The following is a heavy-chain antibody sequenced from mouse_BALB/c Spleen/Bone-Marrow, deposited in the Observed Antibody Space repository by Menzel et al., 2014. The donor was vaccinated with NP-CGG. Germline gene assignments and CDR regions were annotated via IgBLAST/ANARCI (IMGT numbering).Heavy chain of an antibody. D-gene: IGHD2-1*01. J-gene: IGHJ2*01. CDR2: ISNGGGST. Sequence: EVKLVESGGGLVQPGGSLKLSCAASGFTFSSYTMSWVRQTPEKRLERVAYISNGGGSTYYPDTVKGRFTISRDNAKNTLCLQMSSLKSEGTAMYYCARQIYFPYFDYWGQGTTLTVSS. CDR1: GFTFSSYT. V-gene: IGHV5-12-2*01. CDR3: ARQIYFPYFDY.